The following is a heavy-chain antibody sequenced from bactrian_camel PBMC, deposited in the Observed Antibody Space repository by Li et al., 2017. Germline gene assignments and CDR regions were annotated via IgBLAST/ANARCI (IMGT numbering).Heavy chain of an antibody. CDR2: ISDDGVTT. J-gene: IGHJ6*01. V-gene: IGHV3S25*01. Sequence: QLVESGGGLVQPGGSLRLSCAASGFTFSSYWMYWVRQAPGKGLEWVSTISDDGVTTYYRDSVKGQFTISRDNAKNTVYLQMNNLKPEDTAVYYCVRRSEFGYWGQGTQVTVS. CDR3: VRRSEFGY. CDR1: GFTFSSYW.